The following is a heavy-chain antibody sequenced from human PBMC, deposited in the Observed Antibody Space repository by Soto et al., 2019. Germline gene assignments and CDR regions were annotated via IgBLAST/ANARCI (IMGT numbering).Heavy chain of an antibody. CDR3: GYCSGRGMNGIDI. CDR1: GYSFTNYW. J-gene: IGHJ3*02. CDR2: IYPGDSDT. Sequence: PGESLKISCKGSGYSFTNYWIGWVRQMPGKGLEWMAIIYPGDSDTRYSPSFQGQVTISADKSISTAYLQWSSLKASDTAMYYCGYCSGRGMNGIDIRGQGTMVTVSS. V-gene: IGHV5-51*01. D-gene: IGHD2-15*01.